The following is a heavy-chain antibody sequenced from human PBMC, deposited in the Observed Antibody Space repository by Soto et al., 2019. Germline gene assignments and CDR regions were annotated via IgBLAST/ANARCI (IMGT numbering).Heavy chain of an antibody. CDR1: GYAISSGFY. Sequence: SETLSLTCDVSGYAISSGFYWDWLRLSPGKGLEWIGCVYHTGSTYYNPSLKSRVAISVDTSKDQFSLKMTSVTATDTAVYYCARHRVARSGPFEYWGQGIPVTVSS. J-gene: IGHJ4*02. CDR3: ARHRVARSGPFEY. CDR2: VYHTGST. V-gene: IGHV4-38-2*01. D-gene: IGHD5-12*01.